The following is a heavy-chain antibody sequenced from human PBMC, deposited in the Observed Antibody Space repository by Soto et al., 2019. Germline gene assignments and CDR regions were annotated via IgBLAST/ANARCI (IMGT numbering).Heavy chain of an antibody. CDR3: ARQSDIGYRYGPSDF. CDR1: GYSFTGYW. J-gene: IGHJ4*02. Sequence: PGESLKISCKASGYSFTGYWIGWVRQMPGKGLEWMGISYPGYSDTRYRPSFQVQVTISSDKSIRTAYLQWSSLKASDTAMYYCARQSDIGYRYGPSDFWGKGPLVTVYS. D-gene: IGHD5-18*01. CDR2: SYPGYSDT. V-gene: IGHV5-51*01.